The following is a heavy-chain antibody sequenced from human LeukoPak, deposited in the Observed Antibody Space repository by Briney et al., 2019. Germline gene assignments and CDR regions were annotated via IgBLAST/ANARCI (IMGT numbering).Heavy chain of an antibody. J-gene: IGHJ4*02. CDR1: GFSLSTSGVG. D-gene: IGHD6-13*01. V-gene: IGHV2-5*01. CDR3: AHRQLDSSSWYFDY. CDR2: IYWNDDK. Sequence: ESGPTLVNPTQTLTLTCTFSGFSLSTSGVGVGWIRQPPGKALEWLALIYWNDDKRNSPSLKSRLTITKDTSKNQVVLTMPNMDPVDTATYYCAHRQLDSSSWYFDYWGQGTLVTVSS.